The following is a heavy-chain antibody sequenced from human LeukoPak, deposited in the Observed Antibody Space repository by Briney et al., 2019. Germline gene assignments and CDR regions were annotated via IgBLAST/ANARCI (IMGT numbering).Heavy chain of an antibody. CDR2: INPSGGTT. J-gene: IGHJ4*02. CDR1: GYTFTSYH. CDR3: ARDQRKNSGSYPLSLGY. D-gene: IGHD1-26*01. Sequence: ASVKVSCKASGYTFTSYHMHWVRQAPGQGLEWMGIINPSGGTTNYAQKFRGRVTMTRDMSTSTVYMELSSLRSEDTAVYYCARDQRKNSGSYPLSLGYWGQGTLVTVSS. V-gene: IGHV1-46*01.